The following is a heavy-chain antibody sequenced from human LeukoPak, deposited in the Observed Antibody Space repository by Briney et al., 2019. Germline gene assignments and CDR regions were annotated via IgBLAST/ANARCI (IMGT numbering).Heavy chain of an antibody. Sequence: PGGSLRLSCAASGFTFSSYGMHWVRQAPGKGLEWVAFIRYDGSNKYYADSVKGRFTISRDNSKNTLYLQMNSLRAEDTAVYYCARERSDPIPPDYDYVWGSYRYRGYSDYWGQGTLVTVSS. V-gene: IGHV3-30*02. CDR3: ARERSDPIPPDYDYVWGSYRYRGYSDY. CDR2: IRYDGSNK. D-gene: IGHD3-16*02. CDR1: GFTFSSYG. J-gene: IGHJ4*02.